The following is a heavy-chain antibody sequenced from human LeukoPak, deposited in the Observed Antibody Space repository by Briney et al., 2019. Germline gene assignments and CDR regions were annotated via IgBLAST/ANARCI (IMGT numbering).Heavy chain of an antibody. J-gene: IGHJ4*02. CDR2: IDYSGNT. CDR1: GGSISSSY. CDR3: ARATSYGDYVDY. Sequence: SETLSLTCAVSGGSISSSYWSWSRQPPGKGLEWIGYIDYSGNTNYNPSLKSRVTISVERSKNQFSLKLSSVTAADTAVYYCARATSYGDYVDYWGQGTLVTVSS. D-gene: IGHD4-17*01. V-gene: IGHV4-59*08.